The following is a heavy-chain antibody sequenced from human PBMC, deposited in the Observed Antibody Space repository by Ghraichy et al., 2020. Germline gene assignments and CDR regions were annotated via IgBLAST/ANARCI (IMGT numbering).Heavy chain of an antibody. CDR1: SFTFSTYS. CDR2: ISPGYTI. D-gene: IGHD2-8*02. CDR3: AGGYCTGGNCYDY. Sequence: GGSLRLSSAASSFTFSTYSMNWVRQAPGKGLEWISYISPGYTIYYADSVKGRFTISRDNAKNSLYLQMNSLRDDDTAVYYCAGGYCTGGNCYDYWGPGTLVTVSS. V-gene: IGHV3-48*02. J-gene: IGHJ4*02.